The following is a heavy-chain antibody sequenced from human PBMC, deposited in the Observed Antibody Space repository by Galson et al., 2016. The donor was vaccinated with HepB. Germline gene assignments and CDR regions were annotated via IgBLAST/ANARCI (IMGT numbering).Heavy chain of an antibody. V-gene: IGHV3-49*03. CDR1: GFIFGNYI. Sequence: SLRLSCAGSGFIFGNYIMSWFRQAPGKGLEWVGFIRTNGYGETTEHAASVKGRFTFSKDDFKSIAYLQMDSLKPEDTAVYFCTRLSVYAYGYDAFDMWGQGTMVTVSS. CDR2: IRTNGYGETT. D-gene: IGHD2/OR15-2a*01. J-gene: IGHJ3*02. CDR3: TRLSVYAYGYDAFDM.